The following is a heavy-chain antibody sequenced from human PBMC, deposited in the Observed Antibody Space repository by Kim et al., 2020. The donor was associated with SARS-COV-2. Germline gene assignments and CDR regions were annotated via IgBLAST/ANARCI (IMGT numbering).Heavy chain of an antibody. CDR3: ARGPSDSGYDGPSFFDH. J-gene: IGHJ4*01. CDR2: INAGNGDT. D-gene: IGHD5-12*01. Sequence: ASVKVSCKTSGYTFSNYVTHWVRQAPGQRLECMGWINAGNGDTKYSQKIQGRITITRDTSASTASMELSSLRSEDTAVYYCARGPSDSGYDGPSFFDHWG. V-gene: IGHV1-3*01. CDR1: GYTFSNYV.